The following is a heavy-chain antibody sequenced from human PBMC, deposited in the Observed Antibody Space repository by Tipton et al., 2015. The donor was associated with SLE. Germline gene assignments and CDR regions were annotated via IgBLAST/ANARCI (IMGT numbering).Heavy chain of an antibody. CDR2: IYYSGST. CDR3: ATAGSPYYFDY. D-gene: IGHD1-26*01. CDR1: GGSISSHY. Sequence: TLSLTCTVSGGSISSHYWSWIRQPPGKGLEWIGYIYYSGSTNYNPSLKSRVTISVDTSKNQFSLKLSSVTAADTAVYYCATAGSPYYFDYWGQGTLVTVSS. J-gene: IGHJ4*02. V-gene: IGHV4-59*11.